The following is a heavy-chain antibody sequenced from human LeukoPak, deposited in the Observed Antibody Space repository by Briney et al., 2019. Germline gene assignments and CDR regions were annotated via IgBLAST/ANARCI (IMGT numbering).Heavy chain of an antibody. V-gene: IGHV4-59*01. CDR1: GGSISSYH. D-gene: IGHD5-24*01. J-gene: IGHJ4*02. CDR2: IYSSGST. CDR3: ARGKDGYTYLFDY. Sequence: PSETLSLTCTVSGGSISSYHWSWIRQPPGKGLQWIGFIYSSGSTNYNPSLKSRVTISLDTSKNQFSLRVSSVTSADTAVYYCARGKDGYTYLFDYWGQGSLVTVSS.